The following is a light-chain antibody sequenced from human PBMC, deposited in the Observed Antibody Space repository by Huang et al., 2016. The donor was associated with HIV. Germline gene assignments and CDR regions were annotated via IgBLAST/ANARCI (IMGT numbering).Light chain of an antibody. CDR2: WAS. J-gene: IGKJ1*01. CDR1: QSVFHSSNNKNY. CDR3: HQYYSSPQT. V-gene: IGKV4-1*01. Sequence: DIVVTQSPGSLALSLGERAAINCTSSQSVFHSSNNKNYLSWYQLNTGQSPQLLIYWASTRECGVPDRFRGTGSGTDFTLTITSLQAEDVAFYYCHQYYSSPQTFGQGTKVEV.